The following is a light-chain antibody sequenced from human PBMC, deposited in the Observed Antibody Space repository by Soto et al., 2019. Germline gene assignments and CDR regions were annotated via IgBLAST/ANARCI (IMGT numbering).Light chain of an antibody. Sequence: EVVTTQSPATLSVSPGERATLSCRASQGLGTNLAWYQQKPGQAPRLLIYAASTRATGVPGRFSGSGSGTEFTLTIRSLHSEHFAVYYCQQYDHRPLTFGGGTKVDI. CDR3: QQYDHRPLT. J-gene: IGKJ4*01. CDR2: AAS. V-gene: IGKV3-15*01. CDR1: QGLGTN.